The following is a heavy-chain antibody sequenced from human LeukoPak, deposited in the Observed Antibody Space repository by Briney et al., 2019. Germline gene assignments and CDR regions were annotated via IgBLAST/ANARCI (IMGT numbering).Heavy chain of an antibody. Sequence: QAGGSLRLSCAASGFTFSSHGMPWVRQAPGKGLEWVSAITGRGDRTFYADSVKGRFTISRDNSKNTLYLQMNSLRAEDTAVYYWAKVISPARRLGGGSFDYGGQGTLVTVSS. CDR1: GFTFSSHG. CDR3: AKVISPARRLGGGSFDY. V-gene: IGHV3-23*01. D-gene: IGHD3-16*01. J-gene: IGHJ4*02. CDR2: ITGRGDRT.